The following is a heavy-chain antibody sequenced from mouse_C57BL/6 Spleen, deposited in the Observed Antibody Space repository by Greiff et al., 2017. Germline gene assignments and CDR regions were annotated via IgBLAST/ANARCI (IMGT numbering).Heavy chain of an antibody. CDR1: GFTFSSYA. CDR3: AREGDYYGSRVFAY. D-gene: IGHD1-1*01. V-gene: IGHV5-4*01. Sequence: EVKLMESGGGLVKPGGSLKLSCAASGFTFSSYAMSWVRQTPEKRLEWVATISDGGSYTYYPDNVKGRFTISRDNAKNNLYLQMSHLKSEDTAMYYCAREGDYYGSRVFAYWGQGTLVTVSA. J-gene: IGHJ3*01. CDR2: ISDGGSYT.